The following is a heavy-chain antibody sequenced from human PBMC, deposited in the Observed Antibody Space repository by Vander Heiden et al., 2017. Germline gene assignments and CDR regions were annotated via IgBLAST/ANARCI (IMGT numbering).Heavy chain of an antibody. CDR2: ISSSSSYI. CDR3: ARDYSSSWLPYNWFDP. Sequence: GGLVKPGGSLRLSCAASGFTFSSYSMNWVRQAPGKGLEWVSSISSSSSYIYYADSVKGRFTISRDNAKNSLYLQMNSLRAEDTAVYYCARDYSSSWLPYNWFDPWGQGTLVTVSS. CDR1: GFTFSSYS. D-gene: IGHD6-13*01. J-gene: IGHJ5*02. V-gene: IGHV3-21*01.